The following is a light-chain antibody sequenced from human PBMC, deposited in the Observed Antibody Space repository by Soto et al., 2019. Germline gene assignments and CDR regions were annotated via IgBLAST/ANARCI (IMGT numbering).Light chain of an antibody. CDR1: SSDVGGYNY. CDR2: EVS. CDR3: SSYAGSNNVV. V-gene: IGLV2-8*01. J-gene: IGLJ1*01. Sequence: QSALTQPPSASGSPRQSVTISCTGTSSDVGGYNYVSWYQQHPGKAPKLMIYEVSERPSGVPDRFSGSKSSNTASLTVSGLQAEDEADYYCSSYAGSNNVVFGTGTKVTVL.